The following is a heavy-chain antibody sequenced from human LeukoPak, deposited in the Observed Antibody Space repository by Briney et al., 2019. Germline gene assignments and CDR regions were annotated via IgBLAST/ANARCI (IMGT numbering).Heavy chain of an antibody. D-gene: IGHD3-22*01. J-gene: IGHJ4*02. Sequence: GGSLRLSCAPSGFTFSSFAVSWVRQAPGKGLEWVASIKHNGGEKYYVDSVKGRFTISRDNAKNSLYLEMSSLRVEDTAVYYCARDRGWRTSGYYLYHFDYWGQGTLVTFAS. CDR3: ARDRGWRTSGYYLYHFDY. CDR2: IKHNGGEK. CDR1: GFTFSSFA. V-gene: IGHV3-7*01.